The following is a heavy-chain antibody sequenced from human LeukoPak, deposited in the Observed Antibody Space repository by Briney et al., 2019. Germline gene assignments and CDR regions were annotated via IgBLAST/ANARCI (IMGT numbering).Heavy chain of an antibody. CDR3: ARGGSSWPLDY. Sequence: SETLSLTCTVSGGSISSYYWSWIRQPPGKGLEWIGYIYTSGSTNYNPSLKSRVTISVDTSKNQFSLKLSSVTAADTAVYYCARGGSSWPLDYWGQGTLVTVSS. CDR2: IYTSGST. V-gene: IGHV4-4*09. J-gene: IGHJ4*02. D-gene: IGHD6-13*01. CDR1: GGSISSYY.